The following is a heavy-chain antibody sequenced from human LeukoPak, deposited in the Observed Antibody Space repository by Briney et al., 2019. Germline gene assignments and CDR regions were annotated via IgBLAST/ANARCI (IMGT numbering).Heavy chain of an antibody. CDR2: INPNSGGT. CDR1: GYTFTGYY. D-gene: IGHD4-17*01. CDR3: ARSDYGRNDAFDI. Sequence: ASVKVSCKASGYTFTGYYMHWVRQAPGQGLEWMGRINPNSGGTNYAQKFQGRVTITADESTSTAYMELSSLRSEDTAVYYCARSDYGRNDAFDIWGQGTMVTVSS. V-gene: IGHV1-2*06. J-gene: IGHJ3*02.